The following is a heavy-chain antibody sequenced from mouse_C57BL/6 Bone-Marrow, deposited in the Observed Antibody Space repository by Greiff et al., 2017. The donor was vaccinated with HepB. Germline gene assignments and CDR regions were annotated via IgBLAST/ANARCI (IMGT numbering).Heavy chain of an antibody. D-gene: IGHD2-4*01. Sequence: EVKLVESGAELVRPGASVKLSCTASGFNIKDDYMHWVKQRPEQGLEWIGWIDPENGDTEYASKFQGKATITADTSSNTAYLQLSSLTSEDTAVYYCTGGLPYVDYWGQGTTLTVSS. CDR2: IDPENGDT. CDR1: GFNIKDDY. J-gene: IGHJ2*01. V-gene: IGHV14-4*01. CDR3: TGGLPYVDY.